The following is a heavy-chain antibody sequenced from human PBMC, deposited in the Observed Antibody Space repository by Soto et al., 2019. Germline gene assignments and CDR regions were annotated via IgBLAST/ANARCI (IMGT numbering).Heavy chain of an antibody. Sequence: EVQLLESGGGLVQPGGSLRLSCAASGFSFSNYAMNWVRQAPGKGLEWVSGISGGGGGTYYADSMKGRFTISRDNSKNTVYLQVSSLRAEDTALYYCAKDSVPDRETFNFDSWGQGTLVTVSS. V-gene: IGHV3-23*01. CDR1: GFSFSNYA. J-gene: IGHJ4*02. CDR3: AKDSVPDRETFNFDS. CDR2: ISGGGGGT. D-gene: IGHD1-26*01.